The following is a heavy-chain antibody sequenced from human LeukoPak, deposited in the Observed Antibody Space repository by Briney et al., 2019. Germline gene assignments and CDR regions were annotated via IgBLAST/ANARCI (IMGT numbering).Heavy chain of an antibody. CDR3: ARWGEHSALRANAFDI. CDR1: GDSITNYF. D-gene: IGHD3-10*01. J-gene: IGHJ3*02. Sequence: SETLSITCIVSGDSITNYFWNWIRQPPGKGLEWIGFAHYTGSTFYNPSLNSRVTLSVDTSKNQFSLKLNSVTAADTAVYYCARWGEHSALRANAFDIWGQGTMVTVSS. CDR2: AHYTGST. V-gene: IGHV4-59*01.